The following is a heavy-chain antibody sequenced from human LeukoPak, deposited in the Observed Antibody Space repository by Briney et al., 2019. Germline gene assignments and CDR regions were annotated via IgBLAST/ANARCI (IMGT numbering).Heavy chain of an antibody. J-gene: IGHJ4*02. CDR2: ISGSGSST. V-gene: IGHV3-23*01. D-gene: IGHD6-13*01. Sequence: GGSLRLSCAASGFTFSSYAMNWVRQAPGKGLEWVSTISGSGSSTYYADSVKGRFTISRDNSKNTLDLQMNSLRADDTAIYYCAKVKVAAAGYDYWGQGTLVTVSS. CDR1: GFTFSSYA. CDR3: AKVKVAAAGYDY.